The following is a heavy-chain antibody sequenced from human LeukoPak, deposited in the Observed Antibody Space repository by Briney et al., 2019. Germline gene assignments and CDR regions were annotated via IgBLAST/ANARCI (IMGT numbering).Heavy chain of an antibody. D-gene: IGHD2-15*01. CDR1: GFTFSNAW. CDR2: IKRKTDGGTT. J-gene: IGHJ6*04. CDR3: TTGVVVVAAGYYYYYYGMDV. V-gene: IGHV3-15*01. Sequence: GGSLRLACAASGFTFSNAWMSWVRQAPGKGREWVGRIKRKTDGGTTDYAAPVKGRFAISRDDSKNTLYLQMNSLKTEDTAVYYCTTGVVVVAAGYYYYYYGMDVWGKGTTVTVSS.